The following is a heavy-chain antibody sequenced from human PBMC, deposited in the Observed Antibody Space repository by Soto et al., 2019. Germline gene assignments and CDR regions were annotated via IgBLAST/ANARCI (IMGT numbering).Heavy chain of an antibody. V-gene: IGHV4-4*07. CDR2: IYTSGST. D-gene: IGHD3-22*01. Sequence: KTSETLSLTCTVSGGSISSYYWSWIRQPAGKGLEWIGRIYTSGSTNYNPSLKSRVTMSVDTSKNQFSLRSEDTAVYYCARAPYYYDSSGQSPYYFDYWGQGTLVTVSS. CDR1: GGSISSYY. CDR3: ARAPYYYDSSGQSPYYFDY. J-gene: IGHJ4*02.